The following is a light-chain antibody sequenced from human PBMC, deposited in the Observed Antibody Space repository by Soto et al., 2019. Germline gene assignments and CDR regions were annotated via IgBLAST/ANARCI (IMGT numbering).Light chain of an antibody. CDR1: QTVNSR. V-gene: IGKV3-11*01. CDR2: HTS. Sequence: EIVLAPPPATLCSSPVGTATLSCRASQTVNSRLAWYQHKPGQAPRLLIYHTSNRATGIPARFSGSGSGTDFTLTISSLEPEDFAVYYCHQRQSWPRTFGQGTKVDIK. J-gene: IGKJ1*01. CDR3: HQRQSWPRT.